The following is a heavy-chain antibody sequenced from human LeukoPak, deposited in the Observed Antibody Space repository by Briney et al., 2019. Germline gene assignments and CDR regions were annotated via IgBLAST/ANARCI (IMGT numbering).Heavy chain of an antibody. V-gene: IGHV1-69*05. J-gene: IGHJ5*02. D-gene: IGHD3-22*01. Sequence: ASVKVSCKASGGTFISYAISWVRQAPGQGLEWMGGIIPIFGTANYAQKFQGRVTITTDESTSTAYMELSSLRSEDTAVYYCARVNRVYYYDSLDRYWFDPWGQGTLVTVSS. CDR2: IIPIFGTA. CDR1: GGTFISYA. CDR3: ARVNRVYYYDSLDRYWFDP.